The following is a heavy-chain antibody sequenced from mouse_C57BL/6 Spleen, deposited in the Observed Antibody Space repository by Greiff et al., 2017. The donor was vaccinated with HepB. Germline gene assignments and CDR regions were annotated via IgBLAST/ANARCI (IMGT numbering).Heavy chain of an antibody. CDR1: GYNFTDYY. Sequence: VQLQQSGAELVKPGASVKISCKASGYNFTDYYINWVKQRPGQGLEWIGKIGPGSGSTYYNEKFKGKATLTADKSSSTAYMQLSSLKSEASAVYFCAREGQYYYAMDYWGQGTSVTVSS. D-gene: IGHD3-3*01. CDR2: IGPGSGST. J-gene: IGHJ4*01. CDR3: AREGQYYYAMDY. V-gene: IGHV1-77*01.